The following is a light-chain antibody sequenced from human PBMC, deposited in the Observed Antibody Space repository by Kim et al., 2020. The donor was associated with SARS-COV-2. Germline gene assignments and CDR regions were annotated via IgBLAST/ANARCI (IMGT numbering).Light chain of an antibody. Sequence: APGQTTAISGTGSRTNIGTGFDVHWYQQRPGAAPRLLLHGRPSGVPVRFSGSKSGASASLAITGLQPEDEADYYCQSYDSALEGWVFGGGTQLTVL. CDR3: QSYDSALEGWV. V-gene: IGLV1-40*03. CDR1: RTNIGTGFD. J-gene: IGLJ3*02. CDR2: G.